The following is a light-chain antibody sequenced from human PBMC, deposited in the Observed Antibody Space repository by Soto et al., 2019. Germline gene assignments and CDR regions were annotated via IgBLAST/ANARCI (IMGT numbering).Light chain of an antibody. CDR1: QSLLPRNGYNY. CDR3: MQGLHTPWT. CDR2: LGS. Sequence: DTVRTQSPLSLPVTPGEPASISCRSSQSLLPRNGYNYLDWYLQKPGQSPQLLIYLGSNRDSGVPDRFTGSGSGTDFTLKISRVEAEDVGGYYCMQGLHTPWTFGQGTKVDIK. V-gene: IGKV2-28*01. J-gene: IGKJ1*01.